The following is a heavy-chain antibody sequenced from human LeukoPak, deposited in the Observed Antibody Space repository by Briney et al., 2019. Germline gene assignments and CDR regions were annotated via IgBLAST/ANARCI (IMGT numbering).Heavy chain of an antibody. D-gene: IGHD5-18*01. CDR1: GASMNTHY. CDR3: ATIKRGNIFGYFDF. J-gene: IGHJ4*02. Sequence: SETLSLTCAVSGASMNTHYWSWIRQPPGKGLEWIGYMLDTVTTKDNPLLKSRFTLSADTSKNQFSLRLTSVTAADTAVYYCATIKRGNIFGYFDFWGQGIPVTVSS. CDR2: MLDTVTT. V-gene: IGHV4-59*11.